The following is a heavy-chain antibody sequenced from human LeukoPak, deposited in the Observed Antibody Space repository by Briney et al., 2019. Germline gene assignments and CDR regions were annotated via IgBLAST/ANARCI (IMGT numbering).Heavy chain of an antibody. CDR1: GGTLSSYA. V-gene: IGHV1-69*04. J-gene: IGHJ4*02. CDR3: ARDVGILAGTYFDY. CDR2: IIPILGIA. Sequence: SVKVSCKASGGTLSSYAISWVRQAPGQGLEWLGRIIPILGIANYAQKFQGRVTITADKSTSTAYMELSSLSSEDTAVYYCARDVGILAGTYFDYWGQGTLVIVSS. D-gene: IGHD1-1*01.